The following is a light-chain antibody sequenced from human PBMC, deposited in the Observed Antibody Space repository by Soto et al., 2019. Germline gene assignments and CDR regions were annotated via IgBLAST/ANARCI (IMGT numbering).Light chain of an antibody. V-gene: IGLV2-11*01. CDR3: CSYAGSYTYV. CDR2: DVS. J-gene: IGLJ1*01. Sequence: QSVLTQPRSVSGSPGQSVTISCTGTSSDVGGYNFVSWYQQHPGKAPKLMIYDVSKRPSGVPDRFSGSKSGHTSSLTISGLQAEDEPDYYCCSYAGSYTYVLGTGTKLTVL. CDR1: SSDVGGYNF.